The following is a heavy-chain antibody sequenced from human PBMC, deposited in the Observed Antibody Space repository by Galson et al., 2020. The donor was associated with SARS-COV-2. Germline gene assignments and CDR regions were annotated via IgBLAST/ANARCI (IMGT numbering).Heavy chain of an antibody. J-gene: IGHJ2*01. CDR2: VAYDGSYT. V-gene: IGHV3-30*04. CDR3: AREGVDSSGWFPGGLFDL. CDR1: GFIFTGYA. Sequence: GGSLRLSCAASGFIFTGYAMHWVRQTPGKGLDWVAVVAYDGSYTFYADSVKGRYTISRDNSKNTLYLQMNSLRPDDTAIYYCAREGVDSSGWFPGGLFDLWGRGTLVSVSS. D-gene: IGHD6-19*01.